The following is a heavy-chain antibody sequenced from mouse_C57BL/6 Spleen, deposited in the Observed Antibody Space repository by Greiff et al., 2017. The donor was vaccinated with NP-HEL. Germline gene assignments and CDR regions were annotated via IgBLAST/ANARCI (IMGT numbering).Heavy chain of an antibody. CDR2: IDPEDGDT. CDR3: TPLYGSYAMDY. Sequence: VQLQQSGAELVRPGASVKLSCTASGFNIKDYYMHWVKQRPDQGLEWIGRIDPEDGDTEYAPKFQGKATMTADTSSNTAYLQLSSLTSEDTAVYYCTPLYGSYAMDYWGQGTSVTVSS. D-gene: IGHD1-1*01. J-gene: IGHJ4*01. V-gene: IGHV14-1*01. CDR1: GFNIKDYY.